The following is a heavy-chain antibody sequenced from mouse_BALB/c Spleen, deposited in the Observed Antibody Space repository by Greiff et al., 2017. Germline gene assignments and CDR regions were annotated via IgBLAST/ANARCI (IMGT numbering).Heavy chain of an antibody. V-gene: IGHV1-14*01. CDR3: ERVPSYGYKGGLDY. D-gene: IGHD2-9*01. J-gene: IGHJ2*02. CDR2: INPYNDGT. CDR1: GYTFTSYV. Sequence: EVQLQESGPELVKPGASVKMSCKASGYTFTSYVMHWVKQKPGQGLEWIGYINPYNDGTKYNEKFKGKATLTSDKSSSTAYMELSSLTSEDSAVYYCERVPSYGYKGGLDYWGQGTSLTVSS.